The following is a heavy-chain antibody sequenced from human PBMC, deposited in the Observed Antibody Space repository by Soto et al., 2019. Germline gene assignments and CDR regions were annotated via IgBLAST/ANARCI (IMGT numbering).Heavy chain of an antibody. V-gene: IGHV1-18*01. CDR3: ARDSPYYYDSSGYFPIGY. CDR1: GYTFTSYG. J-gene: IGHJ4*02. D-gene: IGHD3-22*01. Sequence: ASVKVSCKASGYTFTSYGISWVRQAPGQGLEWMGWISAYNGNTNYAQKLQGRVTMTTDTSTSTAYMELRSLRSDDTAVYYCARDSPYYYDSSGYFPIGYWGQGTLVTVSS. CDR2: ISAYNGNT.